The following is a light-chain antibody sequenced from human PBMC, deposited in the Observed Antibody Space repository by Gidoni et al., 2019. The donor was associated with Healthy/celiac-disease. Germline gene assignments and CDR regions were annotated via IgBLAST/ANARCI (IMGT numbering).Light chain of an antibody. CDR1: SSDVGGYNY. CDR3: ISYTSSSTPYV. V-gene: IGLV2-14*01. J-gene: IGLJ1*01. CDR2: EVS. Sequence: QSALTQPASVSGYPVKTLTIACTGTSSDVGGYNYVSWSQQHPGNAPKLMIYEVSTRPSVVSHRFSGSKSGNTASLTISGLQAEYEADYYCISYTSSSTPYVFRTGTQFTLL.